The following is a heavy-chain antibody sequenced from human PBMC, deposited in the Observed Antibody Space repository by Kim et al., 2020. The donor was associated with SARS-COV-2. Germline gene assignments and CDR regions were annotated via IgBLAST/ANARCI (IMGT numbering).Heavy chain of an antibody. CDR2: VYYTGST. J-gene: IGHJ3*02. Sequence: SETLSLTCTVSGGSVDNYYWTWIRQPPGKGLEWIGYVYYTGSTNYDPSLKTRVTISVDIAKNQFSLKLTSVTAADTAVYYCARRRGADAFDIWGRGTMVTVSP. V-gene: IGHV4-59*08. CDR3: ARRRGADAFDI. D-gene: IGHD3-16*01. CDR1: GGSVDNYY.